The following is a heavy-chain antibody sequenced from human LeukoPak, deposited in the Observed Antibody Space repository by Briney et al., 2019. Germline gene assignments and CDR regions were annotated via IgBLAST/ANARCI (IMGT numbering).Heavy chain of an antibody. J-gene: IGHJ4*02. CDR1: EFTFSSHA. CDR3: AKTVSGSYSYQGGDY. D-gene: IGHD3-10*01. CDR2: ISGSGGSA. V-gene: IGHV3-23*01. Sequence: RPGGSLRLSCAASEFTFSSHAMSWVRQAPGKGLEWVSAISGSGGSAYYADSVKGRFTISRDNSKNTLYLQMNSLRAEDTAVYYCAKTVSGSYSYQGGDYWGQGTLVTVSS.